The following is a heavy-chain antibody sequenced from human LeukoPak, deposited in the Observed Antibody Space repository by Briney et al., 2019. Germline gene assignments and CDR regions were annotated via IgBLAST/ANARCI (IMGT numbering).Heavy chain of an antibody. CDR1: GYTFTGYY. J-gene: IGHJ4*02. V-gene: IGHV1-2*02. D-gene: IGHD2-21*02. CDR2: INPYSGAT. CDR3: ARANGGGAYYPFDH. Sequence: ASVKVSCKASGYTFTGYYIHWLRQAPGQGLEWMVWINPYSGATDSAQTFQGRVTVARDTSTTTAYMELNRLTSDDTAVYYCARANGGGAYYPFDHWGQGTLVTVSS.